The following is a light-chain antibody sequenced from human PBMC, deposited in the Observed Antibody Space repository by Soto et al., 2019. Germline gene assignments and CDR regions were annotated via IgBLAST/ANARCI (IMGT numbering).Light chain of an antibody. CDR1: QGISNW. Sequence: DIQMTQSPSSVSASVGDRVTITFRATQGISNWLAWYQQKPGQAPKLLIYDVSSLESGVPSRFSGSGSGTEFTLTISSLQPDDFATYYCQQCNTFWTFGQGTKVDIK. CDR2: DVS. CDR3: QQCNTFWT. V-gene: IGKV1-5*01. J-gene: IGKJ1*01.